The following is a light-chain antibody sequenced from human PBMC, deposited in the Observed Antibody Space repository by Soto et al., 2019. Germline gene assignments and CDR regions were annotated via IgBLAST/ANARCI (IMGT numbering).Light chain of an antibody. CDR1: DRISNEY. Sequence: DIVLTQSPSSLSLSPGERVTLSCRASDRISNEYVAWYQQRPGQAPRLLFYGASRRALGVPDRFSGSGSGADFTHTVNSLEPEDFAVYFCQQYGVPPRTFVQGTKVEV. CDR2: GAS. V-gene: IGKV3-20*01. J-gene: IGKJ1*01. CDR3: QQYGVPPRT.